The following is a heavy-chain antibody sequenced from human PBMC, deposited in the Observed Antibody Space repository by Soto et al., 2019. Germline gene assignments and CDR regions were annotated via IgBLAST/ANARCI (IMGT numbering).Heavy chain of an antibody. D-gene: IGHD1-26*01. CDR2: AHHSGRT. J-gene: IGHJ4*02. CDR1: GGSMTSSNW. CDR3: ARSEATGLDY. Sequence: QVQLQESGPGLVKPSGTLSLTCTVSGGSMTSSNWWNWVRQSPGKGLEWIGEAHHSGRTNYNPSLKSRVNISVDKSKNHFSLKLSSVTAADQAVYYCARSEATGLDYWGQGTLVTVSS. V-gene: IGHV4-4*02.